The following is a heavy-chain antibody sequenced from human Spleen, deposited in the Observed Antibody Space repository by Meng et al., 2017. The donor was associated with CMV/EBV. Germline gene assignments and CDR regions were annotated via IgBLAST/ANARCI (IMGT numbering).Heavy chain of an antibody. Sequence: ASVKVSCKASGYTFTSYGISWVRQAHGQGLEWMGWISAYNGNTNYAQKLQGRVTMTTDTSTSTAYMELRSLRSDDTAVYYCARDIGGAVVVPAAIIGMDVWGQGTTVTVSS. CDR1: GYTFTSYG. D-gene: IGHD2-2*01. V-gene: IGHV1-18*01. CDR3: ARDIGGAVVVPAAIIGMDV. CDR2: ISAYNGNT. J-gene: IGHJ6*02.